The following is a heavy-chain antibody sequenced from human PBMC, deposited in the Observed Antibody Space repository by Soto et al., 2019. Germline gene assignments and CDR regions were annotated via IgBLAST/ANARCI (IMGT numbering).Heavy chain of an antibody. J-gene: IGHJ5*02. CDR3: AGGGSLYP. V-gene: IGHV3-21*01. CDR1: GFIFSSHT. Sequence: LRLSCAASGFIFSSHTMNWVRQAPGKGLEWVSSISSSSASIYYADSVKGRFTISRDNAKNSLFLQMNSLRADDTAVYYCAGGGSLYPWGQGTLVTVSS. D-gene: IGHD3-16*01. CDR2: ISSSSASI.